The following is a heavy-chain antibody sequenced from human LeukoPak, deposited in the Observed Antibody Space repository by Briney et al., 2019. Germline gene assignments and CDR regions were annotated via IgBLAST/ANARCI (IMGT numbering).Heavy chain of an antibody. CDR1: GFTFSDYY. D-gene: IGHD2-15*01. CDR3: AREYCSGGSCYSNDYYYYMYV. V-gene: IGHV3-11*01. CDR2: ISSSGSTI. J-gene: IGHJ6*03. Sequence: GGSLRLSCAASGFTFSDYYMSWIRQAPGKGLEWVSYISSSGSTIYYADSVKGRFTISRDNAKNSLYLQMNSLRAEDTAVYYCAREYCSGGSCYSNDYYYYMYVWGKGTTVTISS.